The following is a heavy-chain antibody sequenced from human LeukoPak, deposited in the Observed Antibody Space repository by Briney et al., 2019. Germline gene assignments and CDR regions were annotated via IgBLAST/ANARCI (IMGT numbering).Heavy chain of an antibody. V-gene: IGHV1-69*13. D-gene: IGHD4-23*01. CDR3: ARGGGTTVVTHFDY. CDR2: IIPIFGTA. J-gene: IGHJ4*02. Sequence: SVKVSCKASGGTFSSYAISWVRQAPGQGLEWMGGIIPIFGTANYAQKFRGRVTITADESTSTAYMELSSLRSEDTAVYYCARGGGTTVVTHFDYWGQGTLVTVSS. CDR1: GGTFSSYA.